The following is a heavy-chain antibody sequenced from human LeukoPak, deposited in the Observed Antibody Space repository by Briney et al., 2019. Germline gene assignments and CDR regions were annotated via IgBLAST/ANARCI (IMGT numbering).Heavy chain of an antibody. V-gene: IGHV3-48*03. CDR2: ITGSGTII. CDR3: ARAGERIFDY. Sequence: GSLRLSCAASGFPFSSYEMNWVRQAPGKGLEWVSFITGSGTIIYYADSVKGRFTISRDNAKNSLYLQMNSLRAEDTAVYYCARAGERIFDYWGQGTLVTLSS. CDR1: GFPFSSYE. J-gene: IGHJ4*02. D-gene: IGHD7-27*01.